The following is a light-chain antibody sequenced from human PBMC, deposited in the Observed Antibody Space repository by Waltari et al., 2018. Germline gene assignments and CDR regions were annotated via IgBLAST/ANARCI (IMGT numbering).Light chain of an antibody. CDR2: KAS. V-gene: IGKV1-5*03. CDR3: QHYNLHSET. J-gene: IGKJ2*01. Sequence: DIQMSQSPSTLSASVGDRVTITCRASQSISSWLAWYQQKPGKAPKLLIYKASSLQSGVPSRFGGSGSGTEFTLTISSLQPDDFATYYCQHYNLHSETFGQGTKLEIK. CDR1: QSISSW.